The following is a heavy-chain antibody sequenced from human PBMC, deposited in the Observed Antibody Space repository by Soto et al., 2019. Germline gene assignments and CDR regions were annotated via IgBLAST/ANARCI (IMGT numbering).Heavy chain of an antibody. CDR2: IGYRGVST. Sequence: CEASGFACIGYAWVGLRQASGEGLVWVYNIGYRGVSTYYAGYVRGRFTISKDNSKNTLYQQQNSLRAGDTATYYCAKGGITFGGVIVSGFGMDCWGQQTTVTVSS. CDR1: GFACIGYA. D-gene: IGHD3-16*02. V-gene: IGHV3-23*01. CDR3: AKGGITFGGVIVSGFGMDC. J-gene: IGHJ6*02.